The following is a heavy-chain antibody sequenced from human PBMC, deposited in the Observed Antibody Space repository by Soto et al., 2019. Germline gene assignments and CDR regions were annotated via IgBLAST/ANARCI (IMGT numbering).Heavy chain of an antibody. Sequence: PSETLSLTCTVSGGSISSYYWSWIRQPPGKGLEWIGYIYYSGSTNYHPSLKSRVPISVDTSKNQFSLKLSSVTAADTAVYYCARRYGSSFDYWGQGTLVTVSS. CDR2: IYYSGST. J-gene: IGHJ4*02. D-gene: IGHD3-10*01. V-gene: IGHV4-59*08. CDR3: ARRYGSSFDY. CDR1: GGSISSYY.